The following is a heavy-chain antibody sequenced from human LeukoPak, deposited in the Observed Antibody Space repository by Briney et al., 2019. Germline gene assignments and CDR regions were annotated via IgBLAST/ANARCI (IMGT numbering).Heavy chain of an antibody. V-gene: IGHV1-18*01. CDR1: GYTFTDYG. Sequence: ASVKVPCKASGYTFTDYGISWVRQAPGQGLEWMGWISAYNGNTNYAQKVQGRVTMTTDTSTNTVYMELRSLRSDDTAVHYCARGFGSGYDFWSGYYTSFNWFDPWGQGTLVTVSS. CDR3: ARGFGSGYDFWSGYYTSFNWFDP. D-gene: IGHD3-3*01. CDR2: ISAYNGNT. J-gene: IGHJ5*02.